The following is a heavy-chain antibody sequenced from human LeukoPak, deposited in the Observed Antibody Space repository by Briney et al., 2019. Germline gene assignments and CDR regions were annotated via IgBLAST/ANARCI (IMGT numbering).Heavy chain of an antibody. Sequence: GASVKVSCKASGYTFTSYDINWVRQATGQGLEWMGWMNPNSGNTGYAQKSQGRVTMTRNTSISTAYMELSSLRSEDTAVYYCARVSPRDFWSGYSYTFDYWGQGTLVTVSS. J-gene: IGHJ4*02. V-gene: IGHV1-8*01. D-gene: IGHD3-3*01. CDR1: GYTFTSYD. CDR2: MNPNSGNT. CDR3: ARVSPRDFWSGYSYTFDY.